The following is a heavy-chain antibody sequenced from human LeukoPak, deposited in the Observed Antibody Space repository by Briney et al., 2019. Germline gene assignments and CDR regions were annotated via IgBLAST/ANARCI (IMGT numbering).Heavy chain of an antibody. D-gene: IGHD4-11*01. Sequence: GSSVKVSCKASGGTFSSYAISWVRQAPGQGLEWMGGIIPIFGTANYAQKFQGRVMITTDESTSTAYMELSSLRSEDTAVYYCARGGATVTTFRFDYWGQGTLVTVSS. CDR2: IIPIFGTA. J-gene: IGHJ4*02. CDR1: GGTFSSYA. V-gene: IGHV1-69*05. CDR3: ARGGATVTTFRFDY.